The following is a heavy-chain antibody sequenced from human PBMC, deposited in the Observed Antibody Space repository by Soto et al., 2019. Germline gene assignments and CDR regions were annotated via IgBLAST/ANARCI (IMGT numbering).Heavy chain of an antibody. CDR1: GFTFSAYS. Sequence: EVQLVESGGGLVQPGGSQRLSCAASGFTFSAYSMHWIRQAPGKGPEWVSAISGSGATTYYADSVRGRFTISRDNSKNTLYLQMGSLTAEDMAVYYCAREGDLRYFDTWGQGTLVTVSS. CDR3: AREGDLRYFDT. CDR2: ISGSGATT. V-gene: IGHV3-64*07. D-gene: IGHD3-16*01. J-gene: IGHJ4*02.